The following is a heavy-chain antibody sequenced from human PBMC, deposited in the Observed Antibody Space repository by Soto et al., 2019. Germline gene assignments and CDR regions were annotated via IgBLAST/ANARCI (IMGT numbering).Heavy chain of an antibody. CDR2: FHYSANT. D-gene: IGHD3-16*01. Sequence: QVQLQESGPGLVKPSETLSLTCTVSGDSISSNYGSWIRQPPGKGLEWIGYFHYSANTNYNPSLKSRVIISVDTSKNQFFLKLTSVTATDTAVYYCAKTKEGGFDPWGQGILVTVSS. CDR1: GDSISSNY. J-gene: IGHJ5*02. V-gene: IGHV4-59*01. CDR3: AKTKEGGFDP.